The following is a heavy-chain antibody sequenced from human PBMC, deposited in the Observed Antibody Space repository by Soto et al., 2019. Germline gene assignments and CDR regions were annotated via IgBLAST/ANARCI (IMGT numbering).Heavy chain of an antibody. J-gene: IGHJ6*04. CDR2: IDSSVTDS. D-gene: IGHD3-10*01. CDR1: GFTLSGRS. Sequence: EVQLVESGGGLVQPGGSLRLSCAASGFTLSGRSMHWVRQAPGKGLVYVSGIDSSVTDSSYADSVKGRFTSSRDNAKNMLLLQMNSLRVEDTAVYYCARGWFGPDVWGKGTTVTVSS. V-gene: IGHV3-74*01. CDR3: ARGWFGPDV.